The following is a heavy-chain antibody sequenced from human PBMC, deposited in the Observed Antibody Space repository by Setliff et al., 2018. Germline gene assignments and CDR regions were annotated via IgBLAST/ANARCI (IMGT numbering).Heavy chain of an antibody. V-gene: IGHV1-46*01. Sequence: ASVKVSCKASGYTLSKYYMHWVRQAPGQGLEWMGIINPSGGLTKYAQKFQGRVTMTRDTSTSTVYMELSSLRTEDTAVYYCARGYYDSYARYYVVGDYWGQGTPVTVSS. CDR3: ARGYYDSYARYYVVGDY. J-gene: IGHJ4*02. D-gene: IGHD3-22*01. CDR1: GYTLSKYY. CDR2: INPSGGLT.